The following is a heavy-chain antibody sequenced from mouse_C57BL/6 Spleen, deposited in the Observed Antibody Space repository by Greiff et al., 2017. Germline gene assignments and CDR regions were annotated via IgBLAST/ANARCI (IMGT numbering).Heavy chain of an antibody. CDR2: IDPANGNT. J-gene: IGHJ4*01. D-gene: IGHD1-3*01. CDR3: ARSVDSGNRYAMDY. Sequence: EVHLVESVAELVRPGASVKLSCTASGFNINNTYMHWVKQRPEQGLEWIGRIDPANGNTKYTPKFQGKATITADTSSNTAYLQLSSLTSEDTSIYYSARSVDSGNRYAMDYWGQGTSVTVSS. CDR1: GFNINNTY. V-gene: IGHV14-3*01.